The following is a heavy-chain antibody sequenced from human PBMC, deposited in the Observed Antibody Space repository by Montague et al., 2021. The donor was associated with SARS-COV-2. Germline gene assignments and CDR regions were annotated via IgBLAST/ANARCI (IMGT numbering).Heavy chain of an antibody. Sequence: SETLSLTCTVSGGSISSSSYYWGWIRQPPGKGLEWIGSIYYSGSTYYNPSLKSRVTISVDTSKNQFSLKLSSVTAADTAVYYCASLLRITIFGVVIHFDYWGQGTLVTVSS. CDR1: GGSISSSSYY. J-gene: IGHJ4*02. V-gene: IGHV4-39*01. D-gene: IGHD3-3*01. CDR3: ASLLRITIFGVVIHFDY. CDR2: IYYSGST.